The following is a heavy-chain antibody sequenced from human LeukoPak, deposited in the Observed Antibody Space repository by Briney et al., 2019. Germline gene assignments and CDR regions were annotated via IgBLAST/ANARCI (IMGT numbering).Heavy chain of an antibody. V-gene: IGHV3-7*01. J-gene: IGHJ4*02. CDR3: ARGGSGSSY. CDR1: GFTFSSYW. D-gene: IGHD3-10*01. Sequence: GVSLRLSCAASGFTFSSYWMSWVRQAPGKRLEGVAHIKQDGSEKYYVDSVKGRFTISRDNAKNSLYLQMNSLRAEDTAVYYCARGGSGSSYWGQGTLVTVSS. CDR2: IKQDGSEK.